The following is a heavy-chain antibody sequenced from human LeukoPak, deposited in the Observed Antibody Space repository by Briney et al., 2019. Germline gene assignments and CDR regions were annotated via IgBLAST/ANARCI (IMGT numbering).Heavy chain of an antibody. CDR1: GDSFSGYY. J-gene: IGHJ2*01. D-gene: IGHD2-15*01. V-gene: IGHV4-34*01. CDR3: ARGGYCSGGSCYLNYWYFDL. Sequence: SETLSLTCAVYGDSFSGYYWSWIRQPPGKGLEWVGEINHSGSTNYNPSLKSRVTISVDTSKNQFSLKLSSVTAADTAVYYCARGGYCSGGSCYLNYWYFDLWGRGTLVTVSS. CDR2: INHSGST.